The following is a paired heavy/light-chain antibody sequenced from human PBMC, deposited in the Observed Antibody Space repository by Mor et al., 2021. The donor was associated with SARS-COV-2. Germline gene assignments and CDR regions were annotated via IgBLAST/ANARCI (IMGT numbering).Heavy chain of an antibody. CDR1: GSSISSGNY. CDR2: RYYFGVP. Sequence: QVNLQESGPGVVKPSDTLSLTCAVSGSSISSGNYWGWIRQPPGKGLEFIGYRYYFGVPFYNPSLRSRVTVSVDTSKNQLSLELRSVTAVDTAVYYCVRVGDGSNFPQVDDWGQGILVTVSS. D-gene: IGHD6-13*01. CDR3: VRVGDGSNFPQVDD. J-gene: IGHJ4*02. V-gene: IGHV4-28*03.
Light chain of an antibody. J-gene: IGLJ2*01. CDR2: YKSDSDK. CDR3: MIWHNDMSTAV. Sequence: QAVLTQPSSVSAFPGASASLSCTLRSGIDVDENDVYWYQQKPGSPPQFLLRYKSDSDKQQGSGVPSRFSGSKDTSANAGILLISGLQSEDEADYYCMIWHNDMSTAVFGGGTRLTVL. V-gene: IGLV5-45*02. CDR1: SGIDVDEND.